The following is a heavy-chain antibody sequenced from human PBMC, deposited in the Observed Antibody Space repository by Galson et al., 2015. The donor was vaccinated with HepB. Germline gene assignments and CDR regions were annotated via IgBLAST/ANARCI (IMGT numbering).Heavy chain of an antibody. Sequence: SETLSPTCPVYGASSGVYYWSWIRQLPGKGMEWIGAIKHSGSTNYNPSLKSRVPISVDTSKNQFTLKLSSVTAADTAVYYCARLRGAYPVDYWGQGTLVTVSS. CDR1: GASSGVYY. CDR3: ARLRGAYPVDY. CDR2: IKHSGST. V-gene: IGHV4-34*01. D-gene: IGHD4/OR15-4a*01. J-gene: IGHJ4*02.